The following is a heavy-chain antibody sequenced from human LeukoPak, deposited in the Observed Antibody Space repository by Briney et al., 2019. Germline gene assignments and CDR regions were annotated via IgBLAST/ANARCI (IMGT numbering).Heavy chain of an antibody. CDR2: ISSSGSTT. J-gene: IGHJ4*02. Sequence: QSGRSLRLSCAASGFTFSTYGMHWVRQAPGKGLEWVSYISSSGSTTYYADSVKGRFTISRDNAKNSLYLQMNSLRAEDTAVYYCARGYCSGGSCYFDYWGQGTLVTVSS. V-gene: IGHV3-48*04. D-gene: IGHD2-15*01. CDR3: ARGYCSGGSCYFDY. CDR1: GFTFSTYG.